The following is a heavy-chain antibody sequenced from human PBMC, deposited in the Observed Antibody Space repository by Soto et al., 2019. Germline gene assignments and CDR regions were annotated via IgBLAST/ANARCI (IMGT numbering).Heavy chain of an antibody. J-gene: IGHJ6*02. D-gene: IGHD6-13*01. CDR1: GYTFTGYY. V-gene: IGHV1-2*02. CDR2: INPNSGGT. CDR3: ATEQQLVPGTSYYGMDV. Sequence: GASVKVSGKASGYTFTGYYMHWVRQAPGQGLEWMGWINPNSGGTNYAQKFQGRVTMTRDTSISTAYMELSRLRSDDTAVYYCATEQQLVPGTSYYGMDVWGQGTTVTVSS.